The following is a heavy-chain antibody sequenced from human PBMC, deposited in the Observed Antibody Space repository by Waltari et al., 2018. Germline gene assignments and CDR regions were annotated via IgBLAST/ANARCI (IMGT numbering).Heavy chain of an antibody. CDR1: YYSITGGYY. Sequence: QVELQESGPGLVKPSETLSLTCAVSYYSITGGYYWGWVRQPPGKGLEWIGNIYHDGTTYYSPSLKSRVIITLDTSENRFSRKLTSVTAADTAVYYCARLSLGYCRGASALCYKNDAWGQGTLVTVSS. V-gene: IGHV4-38-2*01. J-gene: IGHJ1*01. D-gene: IGHD2-15*01. CDR3: ARLSLGYCRGASALCYKNDA. CDR2: IYHDGTT.